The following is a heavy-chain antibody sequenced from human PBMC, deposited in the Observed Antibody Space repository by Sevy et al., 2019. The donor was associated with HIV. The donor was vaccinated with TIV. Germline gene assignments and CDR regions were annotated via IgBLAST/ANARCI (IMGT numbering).Heavy chain of an antibody. CDR1: GFTFSSYS. D-gene: IGHD6-13*01. J-gene: IGHJ6*02. V-gene: IGHV3-21*01. CDR3: AGGQQLENYYYYGMDV. Sequence: GGSLRLSCAASGFTFSSYSMNWVRQAPGKGLEWVSSISSSSSYIYYADSVKGRFTISRDNAKNSLYLQMNGLRAEDTAVYYCAGGQQLENYYYYGMDVWGQGTTVTVSS. CDR2: ISSSSSYI.